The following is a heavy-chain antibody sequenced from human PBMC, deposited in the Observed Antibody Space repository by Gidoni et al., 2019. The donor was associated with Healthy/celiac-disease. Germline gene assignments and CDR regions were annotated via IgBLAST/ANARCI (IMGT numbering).Heavy chain of an antibody. CDR1: GYTFTSSG. CDR3: ARDRRYSSGWTKDYYYYYGMDV. V-gene: IGHV1-18*01. J-gene: IGHJ6*02. Sequence: QVQLVQSGAEVKKPGASVKVSCKASGYTFTSSGISWVRQAPGQGLEWMGWISAYNGNTNYAQKLQGRVTMTTDTSTSTAYMELRSLRSDDTAVYYCARDRRYSSGWTKDYYYYYGMDVWGQGTTVTVSS. D-gene: IGHD6-19*01. CDR2: ISAYNGNT.